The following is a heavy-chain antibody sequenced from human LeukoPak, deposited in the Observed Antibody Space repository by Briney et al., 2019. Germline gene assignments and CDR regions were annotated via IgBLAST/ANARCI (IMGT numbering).Heavy chain of an antibody. D-gene: IGHD1-26*01. Sequence: SETLSLTCAVYGGSFSGYYWSWIRQPPGKGLEWIGEFNHSGSTNYNPSLKSRVTISVDTSKNQFSLKLSSVTAADTAVYYCARGVSYFYYYYYYMDVWGKGTTVTVSS. J-gene: IGHJ6*03. CDR2: FNHSGST. CDR1: GGSFSGYY. CDR3: ARGVSYFYYYYYYMDV. V-gene: IGHV4-34*01.